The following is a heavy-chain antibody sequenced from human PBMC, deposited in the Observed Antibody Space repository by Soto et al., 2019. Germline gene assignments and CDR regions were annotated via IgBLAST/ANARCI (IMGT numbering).Heavy chain of an antibody. CDR1: GFTFSTYA. Sequence: EVQLLESGGGLAHPGGSLRLSCAASGFTFSTYAMSWVRQAPGKGLEWVSSISATGGTTYYADSVKGRFTISRDNSKNTLYLQMYSLRAEDTALYYCAKGPAIAFLNWFDPWGQGTLVTVSS. CDR2: ISATGGTT. CDR3: AKGPAIAFLNWFDP. J-gene: IGHJ5*02. V-gene: IGHV3-23*01.